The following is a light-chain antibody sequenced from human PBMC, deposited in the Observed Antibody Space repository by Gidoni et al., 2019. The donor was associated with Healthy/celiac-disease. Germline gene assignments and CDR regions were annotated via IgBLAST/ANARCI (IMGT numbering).Light chain of an antibody. J-gene: IGLJ2*01. Sequence: QSALTQPASVSWSPGPSITISCTGTSSDVGTYNYVSWYQQHPANAPKRHIYEVSNRPSGVSNRFSGSKSGNTASLTISGRQAEDEADYSCFSYTSNSTSVFGGGTKLTVL. CDR2: EVS. CDR3: FSYTSNSTSV. V-gene: IGLV2-14*01. CDR1: SSDVGTYNY.